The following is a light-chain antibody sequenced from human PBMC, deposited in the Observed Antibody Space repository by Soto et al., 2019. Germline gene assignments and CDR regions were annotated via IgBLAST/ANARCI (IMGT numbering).Light chain of an antibody. V-gene: IGLV2-18*02. CDR1: SSDVGNYNR. CDR3: SSYTRSSTYV. J-gene: IGLJ1*01. CDR2: EGS. Sequence: QSALTQPPSVSGSPGQSVTISCTGTSSDVGNYNRVSWYQHPPGTAPKVIIYEGSNRPSGVPDRFSESTSGNTASLTISGLQAEDEADYYCSSYTRSSTYVFGTGTTLNVL.